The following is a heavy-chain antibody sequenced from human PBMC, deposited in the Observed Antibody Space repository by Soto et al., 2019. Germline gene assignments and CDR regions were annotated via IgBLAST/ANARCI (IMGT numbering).Heavy chain of an antibody. CDR2: ISSTGGYT. J-gene: IGHJ4*02. CDR3: AKGTDSYGLAAAGTNYFDY. D-gene: IGHD6-13*01. V-gene: IGHV3-23*01. CDR1: GFTFSNYA. Sequence: GGSLRLSCAASGFTFSNYAMSWVRQAPGKGLGWVSAISSTGGYTHYADSVKGRFTFSRDNSKNTLYLQMNSLRAEDTAVYYCAKGTDSYGLAAAGTNYFDYWGQGARVIVAS.